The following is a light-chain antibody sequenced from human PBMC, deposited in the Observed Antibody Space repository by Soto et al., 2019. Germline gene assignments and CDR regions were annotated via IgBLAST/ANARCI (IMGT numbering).Light chain of an antibody. CDR2: EVT. Sequence: QSALTQPASVSGSPGQSIAISYTGTRSDVGAYNYVSWYQQHPGKAPKLMISEVTNRPSGVSDRFSGSKSGNTASLTISGLQAEDEADYYCSSFTSRFTFVFGTGTKLTVL. CDR1: RSDVGAYNY. J-gene: IGLJ1*01. V-gene: IGLV2-14*01. CDR3: SSFTSRFTFV.